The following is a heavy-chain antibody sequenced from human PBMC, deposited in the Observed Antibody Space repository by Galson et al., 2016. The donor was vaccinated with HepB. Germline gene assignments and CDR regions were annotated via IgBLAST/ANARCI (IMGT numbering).Heavy chain of an antibody. D-gene: IGHD3-9*01. V-gene: IGHV3-30*04. CDR1: GFTFSNYA. CDR3: GREIRYVDVGYFDS. J-gene: IGHJ4*02. Sequence: SLRLSCAASGFTFSNYAMPWVRQAPGQGLEWVAAMSYDETKKYYADSVKGRFTISRDNSKNTLYLQMSSLRVEDTAFDYCGREIRYVDVGYFDSWGQGTLLSVSS. CDR2: MSYDETKK.